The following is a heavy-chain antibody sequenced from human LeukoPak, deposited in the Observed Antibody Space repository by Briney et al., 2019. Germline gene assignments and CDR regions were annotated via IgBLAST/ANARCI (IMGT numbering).Heavy chain of an antibody. CDR3: ARVEYNNGRDY. D-gene: IGHD2-8*01. Sequence: ASVKVSYKASGYTFTDSNIHWMRRAPGQGLEWLGWLNPKTGGTTYAQKFQGRVTMTRDTSINTAYMELSSLRSDDTAVYYYARVEYNNGRDYWGQGTLVTVSS. CDR1: GYTFTDSN. CDR2: LNPKTGGT. V-gene: IGHV1-2*02. J-gene: IGHJ4*01.